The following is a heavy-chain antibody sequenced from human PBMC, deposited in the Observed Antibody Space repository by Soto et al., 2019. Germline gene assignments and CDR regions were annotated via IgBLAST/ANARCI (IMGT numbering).Heavy chain of an antibody. Sequence: GGSLRLSCAASGFNFNSYTINWVRQAPGKRLEWLSSISSSGYIFSTDSVRGRFTISRDNAKNSVYLQINSLRAEDTAVYFCARDCRGGSSHPGMDVWGQGTTVAVSS. CDR2: ISSSGYI. J-gene: IGHJ6*02. CDR3: ARDCRGGSSHPGMDV. CDR1: GFNFNSYT. D-gene: IGHD2-15*01. V-gene: IGHV3-21*01.